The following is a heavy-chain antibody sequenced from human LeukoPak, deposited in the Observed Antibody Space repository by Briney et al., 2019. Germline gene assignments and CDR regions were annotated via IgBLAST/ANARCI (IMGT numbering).Heavy chain of an antibody. CDR1: GFAFGSYG. CDR2: IWYDGSNK. CDR3: ARKKRVDTDSIMVYYYYAMDV. V-gene: IGHV3-33*01. D-gene: IGHD5-18*01. Sequence: GGSLRLSCAASGFAFGSYGMHWVRQAPGKGLEWVAVIWYDGSNKYYADSVKGRFTISRDNSKKTLYLQMNNLRAEDTAVYYCARKKRVDTDSIMVYYYYAMDVWGQGTTVTVSS. J-gene: IGHJ6*02.